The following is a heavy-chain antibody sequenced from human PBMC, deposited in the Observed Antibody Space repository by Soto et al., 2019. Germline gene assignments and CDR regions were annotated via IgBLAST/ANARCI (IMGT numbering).Heavy chain of an antibody. Sequence: QAQVVQSGAEVRKPGSSVKLSCKASEGTFNSYAIAWVRQAPGQGLVWMGVIIPYYNPLNYAQKLQDRVTMPAELSTYTVCVVVWLLRSDETAVYFLASGASLWLPCFFGSWAQGILVTVSS. CDR2: IIPYYNPL. V-gene: IGHV1-69*01. J-gene: IGHJ4*02. CDR1: EGTFNSYA. CDR3: ASGASLWLPCFFGS. D-gene: IGHD2-2*01.